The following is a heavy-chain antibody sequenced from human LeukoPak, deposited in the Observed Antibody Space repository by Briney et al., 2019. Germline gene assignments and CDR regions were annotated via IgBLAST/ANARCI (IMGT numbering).Heavy chain of an antibody. J-gene: IGHJ4*02. CDR1: GFTFSSYS. CDR2: ISSSSSTI. D-gene: IGHD6-19*01. CDR3: AKARYSSGRFIDY. V-gene: IGHV3-48*01. Sequence: GGSLRLSCAASGFTFSSYSMNWVRQAPGKGLEWVSYISSSSSTIYYAGSVKGRFTISRDNSKNTLYLQMNSLRAEDTAVYYCAKARYSSGRFIDYWGQGTLVTVSS.